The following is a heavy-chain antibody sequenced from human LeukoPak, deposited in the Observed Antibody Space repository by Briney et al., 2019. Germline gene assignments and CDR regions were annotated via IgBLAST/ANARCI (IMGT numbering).Heavy chain of an antibody. Sequence: GGSLRLSCAASGFTFSSYSMNWVRQAPGKGLEWVSYISSSSSTIYYADSVKGRFTISRDNAKNSLYLQMNSLRAEDTAVYYCANLPRNNPSDYWGQGTLFTVSS. J-gene: IGHJ4*02. D-gene: IGHD1/OR15-1a*01. CDR1: GFTFSSYS. V-gene: IGHV3-48*01. CDR3: ANLPRNNPSDY. CDR2: ISSSSSTI.